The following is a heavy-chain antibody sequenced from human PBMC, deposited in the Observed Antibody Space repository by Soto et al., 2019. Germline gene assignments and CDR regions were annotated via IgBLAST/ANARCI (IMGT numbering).Heavy chain of an antibody. CDR2: ISGSGGST. CDR1: GFTFSSYA. CDR3: AKDFRVATIIKSAIDAFDI. V-gene: IGHV3-23*01. Sequence: EVQLLESGGGLVQPGGSLRFSCAASGFTFSSYAMSWVRQAPGKGLEWVSAISGSGGSTYYAVSVKGRFTISRDNSKNAVYLKMNNLRAEDTAVYYWAKDFRVATIIKSAIDAFDIWGQGTMVTVSS. J-gene: IGHJ3*02. D-gene: IGHD5-12*01.